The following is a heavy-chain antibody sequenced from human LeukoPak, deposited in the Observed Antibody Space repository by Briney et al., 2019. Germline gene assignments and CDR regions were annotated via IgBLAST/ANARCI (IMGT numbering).Heavy chain of an antibody. CDR1: GGSISSSSYY. J-gene: IGHJ3*02. CDR2: IYYSGST. D-gene: IGHD5-12*01. Sequence: SETLSLTCTVSGGSISSSSYYWGWIRQPPGKGLEWIGSIYYSGSTYYNPSLKSRVTISVDTSKNQSSLKLSSVTAADTAVYYCARPIGWGGYPLRAFDIWGQGTMVTVSS. CDR3: ARPIGWGGYPLRAFDI. V-gene: IGHV4-39*01.